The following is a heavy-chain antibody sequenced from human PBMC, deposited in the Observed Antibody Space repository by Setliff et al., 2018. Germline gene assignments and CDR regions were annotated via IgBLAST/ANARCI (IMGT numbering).Heavy chain of an antibody. D-gene: IGHD1-26*01. CDR2: INHSGST. Sequence: PSETLSLTCAAYGGSFSGYYWSWIRQPPGKGLEWIGEINHSGSTNYNPSLKSRVTISVDTSKNLFSLKLSSVTAAATAVYYWAATRDGYNMGYWGQGTLVTVSS. V-gene: IGHV4-34*01. CDR1: GGSFSGYY. CDR3: AATRDGYNMGY. J-gene: IGHJ4*02.